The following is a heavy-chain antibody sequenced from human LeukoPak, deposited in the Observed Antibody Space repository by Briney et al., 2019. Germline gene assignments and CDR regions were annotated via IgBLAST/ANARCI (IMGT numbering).Heavy chain of an antibody. CDR1: GGSISSYY. J-gene: IGHJ4*02. CDR2: IYYSGST. CDR3: AGASYNSSGVH. V-gene: IGHV4-59*01. Sequence: SETLSLTCTVSGGSISSYYWSWIRQPPGKGLEWIGYIYYSGSTNYNPSLKSRVTISVDTSKNQFSLKLSSVIAADTAVYYCAGASYNSSGVHWGQGTLATVSS. D-gene: IGHD3-22*01.